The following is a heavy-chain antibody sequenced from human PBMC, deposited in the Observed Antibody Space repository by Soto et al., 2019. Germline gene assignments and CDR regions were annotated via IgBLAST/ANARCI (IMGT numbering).Heavy chain of an antibody. V-gene: IGHV3-23*01. D-gene: IGHD6-13*01. CDR2: ISGSGGST. CDR3: AKDLGDHSWSFDY. J-gene: IGHJ4*02. CDR1: GFTFSSYA. Sequence: PGGSLRLSCAASGFTFSSYAMSWVRQAPGKGLEWVSAISGSGGSTYYADYVKGRFTISRDNSKNTLYPKMNSLRAEDMVVYYCAKDLGDHSWSFDYWGQGTLVTVSS.